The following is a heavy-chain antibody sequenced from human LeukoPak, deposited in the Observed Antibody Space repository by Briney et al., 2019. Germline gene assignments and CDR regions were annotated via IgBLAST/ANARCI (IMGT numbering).Heavy chain of an antibody. V-gene: IGHV1-2*02. J-gene: IGHJ4*02. D-gene: IGHD4-17*01. CDR3: ARLPDDYGDYEADY. CDR1: GYTFTDYY. Sequence: ASVKVSCKASGYTFTDYYMHWVRQTPGQGLEWMGWISPNSGGTNYAQKFQGRVTMTRDTSISTAYMELSRLRSDDTAVYYCARLPDDYGDYEADYWGQGTLATVSS. CDR2: ISPNSGGT.